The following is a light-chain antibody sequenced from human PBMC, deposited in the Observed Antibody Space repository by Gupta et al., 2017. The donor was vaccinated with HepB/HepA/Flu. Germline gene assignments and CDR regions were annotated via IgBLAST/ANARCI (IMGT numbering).Light chain of an antibody. CDR1: SSTIGNNY. V-gene: IGLV1-51*02. Sequence: QSVLTQPPSVSAAPGQKVTISCSGRSSTIGNNYVSWYQQLQATHTNRLIVYNNRRPSGITDRFSCSTSGTYATPATTVLQTGEEADDYCGNSASTLSAVVFGGGTKLTVL. CDR2: YNN. CDR3: GNSASTLSAVV. J-gene: IGLJ2*01.